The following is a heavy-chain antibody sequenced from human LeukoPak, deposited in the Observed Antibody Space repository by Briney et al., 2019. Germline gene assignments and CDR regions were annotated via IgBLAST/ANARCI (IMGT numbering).Heavy chain of an antibody. V-gene: IGHV1-18*01. J-gene: IGHJ4*02. CDR2: ISAYNGNT. CDR3: ARDGYDILTGTEEVDY. CDR1: GYSFTRNA. D-gene: IGHD3-9*01. Sequence: GASVKVSCKASGYSFTRNAVSWVRQAPGQGLEWMGWISAYNGNTNYAQKLQGRVTMTTDTSTSTAYMELRSLRSDDTAVYYCARDGYDILTGTEEVDYWGQGTLVTVSS.